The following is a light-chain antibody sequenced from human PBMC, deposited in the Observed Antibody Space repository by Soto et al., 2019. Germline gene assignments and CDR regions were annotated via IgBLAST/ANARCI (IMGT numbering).Light chain of an antibody. CDR1: QSINYY. J-gene: IGKJ2*01. Sequence: DIQMTQSTSSLSASVGDRVTITCRASQSINYYLSWYQQKPGKAPKILIYAASSLQSGVPARFSGSGSGTDFTLTISRLQPEDLAAYHCQQSYSTPHTSGQGNQLEIK. V-gene: IGKV1-39*01. CDR2: AAS. CDR3: QQSYSTPHT.